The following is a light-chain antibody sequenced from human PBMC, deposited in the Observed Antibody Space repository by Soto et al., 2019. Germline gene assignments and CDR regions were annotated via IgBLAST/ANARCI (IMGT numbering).Light chain of an antibody. CDR2: DAS. J-gene: IGKJ1*01. CDR1: QTISSW. CDR3: QQYENYWT. V-gene: IGKV1-5*01. Sequence: DIRVYKSPSTLSGSERDRVTITFRASQTISSWLAWYQQKPGKAPKLLIYDASNLESGVPSRFSGSGSGTDFTLTISHLQPDDSATYYCQQYENYWTFCQGTMVDIK.